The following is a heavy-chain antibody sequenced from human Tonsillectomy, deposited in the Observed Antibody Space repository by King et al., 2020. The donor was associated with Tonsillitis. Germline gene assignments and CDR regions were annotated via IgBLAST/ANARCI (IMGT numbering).Heavy chain of an antibody. Sequence: VQLVESGGGWVQPGGSRRLSCVASGFTFSSYAMSWVRQAPGKGLEWVSGLSSSGDRAYYADSVKGRFTISRDNSKNTLYLQMNSLRGEDTAVYYCAKDWDYGSGSYNFDYWGQGTLVTVSS. CDR1: GFTFSSYA. D-gene: IGHD3-10*01. CDR2: LSSSGDRA. V-gene: IGHV3-23*04. CDR3: AKDWDYGSGSYNFDY. J-gene: IGHJ4*02.